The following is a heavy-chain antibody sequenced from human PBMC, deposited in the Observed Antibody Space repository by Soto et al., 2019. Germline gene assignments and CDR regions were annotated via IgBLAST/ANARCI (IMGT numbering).Heavy chain of an antibody. CDR3: ARVLVVVCGNAFDI. D-gene: IGHD6-13*01. Sequence: QVQLVQSGADVKKPGASVKVSCKASGYIFSAYGIGWVRQAPGQGLEWMGWISAYNGNTNSAQNFQGRATMTTDTSLSTVYMELKNLTSDDSALYYCARVLVVVCGNAFDIWGQETMVTVSP. V-gene: IGHV1-18*01. CDR2: ISAYNGNT. CDR1: GYIFSAYG. J-gene: IGHJ3*02.